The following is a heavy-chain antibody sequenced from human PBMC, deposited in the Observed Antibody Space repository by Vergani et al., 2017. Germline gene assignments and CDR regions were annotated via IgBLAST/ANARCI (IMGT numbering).Heavy chain of an antibody. V-gene: IGHV3-23*01. CDR3: ARDGGYCSSTSCHQGAVDY. J-gene: IGHJ4*02. CDR1: GFTFSSYA. CDR2: ISGSGGST. Sequence: EVQLLESGGGLVQPGGSLRLSCAASGFTFSSYAMSWVRQAPGKGLEWVSAISGSGGSTYYADSVKGRFTISRDNSKNTLYLQMNSLRAEDTAVYYCARDGGYCSSTSCHQGAVDYWGQGTLVTVSS. D-gene: IGHD2-2*03.